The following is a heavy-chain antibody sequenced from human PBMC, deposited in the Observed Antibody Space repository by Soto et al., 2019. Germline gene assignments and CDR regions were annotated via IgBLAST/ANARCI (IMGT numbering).Heavy chain of an antibody. CDR2: ISGSGGRP. Sequence: GGSLRLSCAASGFTFSSYAMSWVRQAPGKGLEWVSAISGSGGRPYYADSVKGRFTISRDNSKNTLYLQMNSLRAEDTAVYYCAKTYSYIYYYGMDVWGQGTTVTVSS. D-gene: IGHD5-18*01. CDR1: GFTFSSYA. J-gene: IGHJ6*02. V-gene: IGHV3-23*01. CDR3: AKTYSYIYYYGMDV.